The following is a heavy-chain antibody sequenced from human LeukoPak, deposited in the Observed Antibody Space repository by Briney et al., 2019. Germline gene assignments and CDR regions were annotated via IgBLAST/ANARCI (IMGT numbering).Heavy chain of an antibody. CDR1: GFTFSSYA. J-gene: IGHJ4*02. D-gene: IGHD3-10*01. CDR2: ISYDGSNK. CDR3: ARDHLSYYNVLDY. Sequence: QPGRSLRLSCAASGFTFSSYAMHWVRQAPGKGLEWVAVISYDGSNKYYAVSVKGRFTISRDNSKNTLYLQMNSLRAEDTAVYYCARDHLSYYNVLDYWGQGTLVTVSS. V-gene: IGHV3-30*04.